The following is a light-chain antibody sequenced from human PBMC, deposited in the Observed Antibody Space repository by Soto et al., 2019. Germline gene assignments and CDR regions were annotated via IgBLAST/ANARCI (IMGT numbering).Light chain of an antibody. Sequence: EIVMTQSPATLSVSPGERATLSCRASQSVSSNLAWYQQKPGQAPRLLIYGASTRATGIPARFSGSGSGTEFTLTISSLQAEEFAGYYCQQYNNWPPVTFGQGTRLEIK. CDR2: GAS. V-gene: IGKV3-15*01. CDR3: QQYNNWPPVT. CDR1: QSVSSN. J-gene: IGKJ5*01.